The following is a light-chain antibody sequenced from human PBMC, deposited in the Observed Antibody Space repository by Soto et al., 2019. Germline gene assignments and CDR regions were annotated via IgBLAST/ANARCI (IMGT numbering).Light chain of an antibody. V-gene: IGKV3-20*01. CDR2: GTF. CDR3: HCQDYGGSSVYS. J-gene: IGKJ2*01. CDR1: HSFSSGY. Sequence: EIVLTQSPGTLSLSPVERATLSCRASHSFSSGYLAWYQQKPGQPHRLLIYGTFHRATGLPDRFSGSGSGTDFTLTISRLEPEDFAVYYCHCQDYGGSSVYSFGQGTKLEIK.